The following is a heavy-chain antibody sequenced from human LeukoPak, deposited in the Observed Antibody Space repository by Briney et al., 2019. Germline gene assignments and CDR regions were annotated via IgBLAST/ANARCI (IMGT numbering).Heavy chain of an antibody. Sequence: GGSLRLSCAASGFTFRSYAMSWVRQAPGEGLEWVSSLDASGAPTYYVDSVKGRFTISRDNSKNSLYLQMNSLRAEDTAIYYCARDRGLGQWLDYWGREPWSPSPQ. CDR3: ARDRGLGQWLDY. D-gene: IGHD6-19*01. CDR2: LDASGAPT. V-gene: IGHV3-23*01. CDR1: GFTFRSYA. J-gene: IGHJ4*02.